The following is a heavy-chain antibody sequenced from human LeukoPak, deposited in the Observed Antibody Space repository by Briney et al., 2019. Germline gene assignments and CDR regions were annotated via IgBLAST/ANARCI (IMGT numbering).Heavy chain of an antibody. CDR1: GGTFSSYA. CDR3: ARSLQQQLGSFDY. V-gene: IGHV1-69*04. CDR2: IIPTFGIA. J-gene: IGHJ4*02. Sequence: SVKVSCKASGGTFSSYAISWVRQAPGQGLEWMGRIIPTFGIANYAQKFRGRVTITADKSTSTAYMELSSLRSEDTAVYYCARSLQQQLGSFDYWGQGTLVTVSS. D-gene: IGHD6-13*01.